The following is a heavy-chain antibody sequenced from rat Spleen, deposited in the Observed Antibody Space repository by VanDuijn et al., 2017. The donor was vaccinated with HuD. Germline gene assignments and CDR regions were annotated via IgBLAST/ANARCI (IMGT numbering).Heavy chain of an antibody. V-gene: IGHV5-7*01. CDR2: ISSDGSSI. CDR1: GFTFSNYD. Sequence: EVQLVESGGGLVQPGRSMKLSCAASGFTFSNYDMAWVRQAPKKGLEWVATISSDGSSINYRDSVKGRFTISRDNAKSTLYLQVDSLRSEDTATYYCARGTRNYSTYGGFVYWGQGTLVTVSS. D-gene: IGHD1-3*01. J-gene: IGHJ3*01. CDR3: ARGTRNYSTYGGFVY.